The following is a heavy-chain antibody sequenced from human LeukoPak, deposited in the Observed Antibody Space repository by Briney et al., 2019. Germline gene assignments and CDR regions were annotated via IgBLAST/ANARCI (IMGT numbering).Heavy chain of an antibody. CDR2: ISGSGGNT. J-gene: IGHJ4*02. CDR1: GFTFIIYA. D-gene: IGHD3-9*01. V-gene: IGHV3-23*01. Sequence: GGSLRLSCAASGFTFIIYAMSWVRHAPGKGLEWVSAISGSGGNTYYADSVTGRFTISRDHSKNTLYLQMNSLTAEDTAVYYCAKANYDILPGCWDYWGQGALVTVSS. CDR3: AKANYDILPGCWDY.